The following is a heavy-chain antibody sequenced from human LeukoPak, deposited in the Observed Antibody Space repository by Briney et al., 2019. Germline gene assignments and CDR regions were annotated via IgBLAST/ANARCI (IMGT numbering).Heavy chain of an antibody. J-gene: IGHJ5*02. D-gene: IGHD3-22*01. CDR2: IYYSGST. CDR1: GGSISSYY. Sequence: SETLSLTCTVSGGSISSYYWSWIRQPPGKGLEWIGYIYYSGSTNYNPSLKSRVTISVDTSKNQFSLKLSSVTAADTAVYYCARHSHPDELDGVRHYYDSSGWDEGWFDPWGQGTLVIVSS. CDR3: ARHSHPDELDGVRHYYDSSGWDEGWFDP. V-gene: IGHV4-59*08.